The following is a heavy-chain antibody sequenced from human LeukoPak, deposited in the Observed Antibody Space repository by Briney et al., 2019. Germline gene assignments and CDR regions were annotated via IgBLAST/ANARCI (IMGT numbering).Heavy chain of an antibody. Sequence: GGSLRLSRAASGFTFSSYAMHWVRQAPGKGLEWVAVVSYDGSNKYYADSVKGRFTISRDNSKYTLYLQMNSLRAKDTAVYYCARDHYDSSGYLFDYWGQGTLVTVSS. J-gene: IGHJ4*02. CDR2: VSYDGSNK. CDR1: GFTFSSYA. V-gene: IGHV3-30-3*01. CDR3: ARDHYDSSGYLFDY. D-gene: IGHD3-22*01.